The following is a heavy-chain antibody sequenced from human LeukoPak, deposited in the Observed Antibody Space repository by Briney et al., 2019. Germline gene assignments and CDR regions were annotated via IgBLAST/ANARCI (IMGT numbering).Heavy chain of an antibody. CDR2: IHHSGST. Sequence: PSETLSLTCTVSGGSISSSSYYWGWIRQPPGKGLEWIGSIHHSGSTYYNPSLKSRVTISVDTSKNQFSLKLSSVTAADTAVCYCARIISVFGGVIVWGQGTLVTVSS. V-gene: IGHV4-39*01. D-gene: IGHD3-16*02. CDR3: ARIISVFGGVIV. CDR1: GGSISSSSYY. J-gene: IGHJ4*02.